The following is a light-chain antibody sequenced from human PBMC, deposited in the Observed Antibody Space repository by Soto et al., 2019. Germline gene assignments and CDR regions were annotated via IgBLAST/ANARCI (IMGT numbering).Light chain of an antibody. J-gene: IGLJ2*01. Sequence: QSVLTQPPSASWTPGQRVTISCSGSSSNIGSNTVNWYQQLPVTAPKLLISSNNQRPSGVPARFSGSKSGTSASLAISGLQSEDEADYYCAAWDDSLNGVVFGGGTKLTVL. CDR1: SSNIGSNT. CDR2: SNN. V-gene: IGLV1-44*01. CDR3: AAWDDSLNGVV.